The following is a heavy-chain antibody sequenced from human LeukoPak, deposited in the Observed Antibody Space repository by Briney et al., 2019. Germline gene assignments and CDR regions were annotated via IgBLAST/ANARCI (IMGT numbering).Heavy chain of an antibody. Sequence: PGRSLRLSCAASGFTFDDYAMHWVRQAPGKGLEWVSGISWNSGSLGYADSVKGRFTISRDNAKNSLYLQMNSLRAEDTALYYCAKTYSSGWSWTFDAFDIWGQGTMVTVSS. CDR2: ISWNSGSL. V-gene: IGHV3-9*01. CDR3: AKTYSSGWSWTFDAFDI. D-gene: IGHD6-13*01. CDR1: GFTFDDYA. J-gene: IGHJ3*02.